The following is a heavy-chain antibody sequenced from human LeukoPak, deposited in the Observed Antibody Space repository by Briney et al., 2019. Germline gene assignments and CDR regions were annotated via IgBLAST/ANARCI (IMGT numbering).Heavy chain of an antibody. D-gene: IGHD2-15*01. Sequence: GGSLRLSCAASGFTVSGNYMSWVRQAPGKGLEWVSVIYSGGNTYYADSVRGRFTISRDNSRNTLYLQMNSLRAENTAIYYCAKNGDRGAYCSGGTCYPYYYYYMDVWGKGTTVTISS. CDR1: GFTVSGNY. V-gene: IGHV3-53*01. J-gene: IGHJ6*03. CDR3: AKNGDRGAYCSGGTCYPYYYYYMDV. CDR2: IYSGGNT.